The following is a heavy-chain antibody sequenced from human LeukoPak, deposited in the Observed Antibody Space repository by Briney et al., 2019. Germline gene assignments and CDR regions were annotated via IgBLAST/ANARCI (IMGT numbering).Heavy chain of an antibody. CDR3: ARDPYSGSYHEFDY. J-gene: IGHJ4*02. CDR1: GFTFSSYG. CDR2: IWYDGSNK. D-gene: IGHD1-26*01. Sequence: GGSLRLSCAASGFTFSSYGMHWVRQAPGKGLEWVAVIWYDGSNKYYADSVKGRFTISRDNSKNTLYLQMNSLRAEDTAVYYCARDPYSGSYHEFDYWGQGTLVTVSS. V-gene: IGHV3-33*01.